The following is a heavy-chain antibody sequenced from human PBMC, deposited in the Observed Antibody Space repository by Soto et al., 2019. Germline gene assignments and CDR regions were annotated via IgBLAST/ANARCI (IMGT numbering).Heavy chain of an antibody. V-gene: IGHV1-3*01. D-gene: IGHD2-15*01. CDR3: ASDIVVVVAATHYYYYYGMDV. Sequence: AAVKVSCTAAGYTFTGYGIHLVRRSLGQRLEWMGWINPASGGTKYSQKFQGRVTITRDTSASTAYMELSSLRSEDTAVYYCASDIVVVVAATHYYYYYGMDVWGKGTTVTVSS. CDR2: INPASGGT. J-gene: IGHJ6*04. CDR1: GYTFTGYG.